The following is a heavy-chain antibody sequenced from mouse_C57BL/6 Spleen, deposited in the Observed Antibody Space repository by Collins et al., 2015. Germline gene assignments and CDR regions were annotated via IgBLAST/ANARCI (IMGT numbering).Heavy chain of an antibody. CDR2: IYPGDGDT. D-gene: IGHD1-1*01. CDR3: VKGGSSPYYAMDY. Sequence: QVQLQQSGPELVKPGASVKISCKASGYAFSSSWMNWVKQRPGQGLEWIGRIYPGDGDTNYNGKFKGKATLTADKSSSTAYMQLSSLTSVDSAVYFCVKGGSSPYYAMDYWGQGTSVTVSS. CDR1: GYAFSSSW. V-gene: IGHV1-82*01. J-gene: IGHJ4*01.